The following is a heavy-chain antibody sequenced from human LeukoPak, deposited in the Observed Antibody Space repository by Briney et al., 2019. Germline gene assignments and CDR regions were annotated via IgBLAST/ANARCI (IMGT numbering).Heavy chain of an antibody. V-gene: IGHV4-59*01. CDR2: IYYSGST. CDR1: GGSISSYY. J-gene: IGHJ5*02. D-gene: IGHD6-6*01. Sequence: TSETLSLTCSVSGGSISSYYWSWIRQPPGKGLEWIGYIYYSGSTNYNPSLESRVTMSVDTSKNQFSLKLSSVTAADTAVYYCARDKGISSAIDLWDQGTLVTVSS. CDR3: ARDKGISSAIDL.